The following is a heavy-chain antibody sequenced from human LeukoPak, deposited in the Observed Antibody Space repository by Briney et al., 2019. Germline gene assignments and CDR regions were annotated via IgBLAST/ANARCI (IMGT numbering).Heavy chain of an antibody. CDR2: IYTSGST. Sequence: SETLSLTCTVSGGSISSYYWSWIRQPAGKGLEWIGRIYTSGSTNYHPSLKSRVTMSVDTSKNQFSLKLSSVTAADTAVYYCARDLVVPAAISYYYYGMDVWGQGTTVTVS. D-gene: IGHD2-2*01. J-gene: IGHJ6*02. CDR3: ARDLVVPAAISYYYYGMDV. CDR1: GGSISSYY. V-gene: IGHV4-4*07.